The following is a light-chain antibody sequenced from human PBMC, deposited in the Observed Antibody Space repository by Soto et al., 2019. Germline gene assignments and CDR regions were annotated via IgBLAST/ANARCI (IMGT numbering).Light chain of an antibody. J-gene: IGKJ1*01. CDR3: QQYSSTFWK. CDR1: QSISSSY. CDR2: GAS. V-gene: IGKV3-20*01. Sequence: EIVLTQSPGTLSLSPGERTTLSCRASQSISSSYLAWYQQKPGQAPRLLVYGASSRATGIPDRFSGSGSGTDFNLTISRLEPEDFALYYCQQYSSTFWKLGQGNKVEIK.